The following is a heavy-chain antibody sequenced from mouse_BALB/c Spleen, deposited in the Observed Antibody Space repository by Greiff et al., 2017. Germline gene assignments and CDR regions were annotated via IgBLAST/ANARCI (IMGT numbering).Heavy chain of an antibody. D-gene: IGHD1-2*01. Sequence: EVQRVESGGGLVQPGGSRKLSCAASGFTFSSFGMHWVRQAPEKGLEWVAYISSGSSTIYYADTVKGRFTISRDNPKNTLFLQMTSLRSEDTAMYYCASPITTATPFFAYWGQGTLVTVSA. CDR3: ASPITTATPFFAY. J-gene: IGHJ3*01. V-gene: IGHV5-17*02. CDR1: GFTFSSFG. CDR2: ISSGSSTI.